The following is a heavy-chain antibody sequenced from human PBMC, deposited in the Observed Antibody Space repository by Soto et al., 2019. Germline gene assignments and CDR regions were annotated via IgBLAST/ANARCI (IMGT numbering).Heavy chain of an antibody. CDR1: GFTFSGYA. D-gene: IGHD4-17*01. J-gene: IGHJ6*02. Sequence: EVQLLESGGGLVQPGGSLRLSCAASGFTFSGYAMSWVRQAPGKGLEWVSAISGSGGSTYYADSVKCRFTISRDNSKNTMYLQMNSLRAEDTAVYYCAKVKRGDYYGMDVWGQGTTVTVSS. V-gene: IGHV3-23*01. CDR2: ISGSGGST. CDR3: AKVKRGDYYGMDV.